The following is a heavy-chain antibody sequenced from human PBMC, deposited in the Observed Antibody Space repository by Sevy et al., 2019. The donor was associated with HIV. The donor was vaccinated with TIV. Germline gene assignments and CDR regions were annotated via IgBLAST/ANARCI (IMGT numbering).Heavy chain of an antibody. Sequence: GGSLRLSCAASGFTFSSYAMSWVRQAPGKGLEWVSAISGSGGTIYYADSVKGRFTISRENSKNTLYLQMNSLRDEETAVYYCAKDWGYYDFWSGYYDYWGQGTLVTVSS. J-gene: IGHJ4*02. CDR3: AKDWGYYDFWSGYYDY. D-gene: IGHD3-3*01. V-gene: IGHV3-23*01. CDR1: GFTFSSYA. CDR2: ISGSGGTI.